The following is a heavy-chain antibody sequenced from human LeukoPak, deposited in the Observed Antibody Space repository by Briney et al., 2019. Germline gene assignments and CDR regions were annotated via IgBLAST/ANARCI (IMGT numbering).Heavy chain of an antibody. V-gene: IGHV3-23*01. CDR1: GFTFSTYE. CDR2: ISNSHGTT. Sequence: PGGSLRLSCAASGFTFSTYEINWVRQAPGKGLEWVSTISNSHGTTYYADSVKGRLTISRDDSENTLSLQMNSLRAEDTAVYYCAKATGYLLWGQGTLVTVSS. D-gene: IGHD1-14*01. CDR3: AKATGYLL. J-gene: IGHJ4*02.